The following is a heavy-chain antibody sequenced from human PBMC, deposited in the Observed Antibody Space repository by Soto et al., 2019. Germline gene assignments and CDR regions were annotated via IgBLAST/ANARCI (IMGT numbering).Heavy chain of an antibody. CDR1: GYTFTSYA. Sequence: ASVKVSCKASGYTFTSYAMHWVRQAPGQRLEWMGWINAGNGNTKYSQKFQGRVTITRDTSASTAYMELSSLRSEDTAVYYCARALLTIFGVVNYYYYGMDVWGQGTTVTVS. CDR2: INAGNGNT. D-gene: IGHD3-3*01. J-gene: IGHJ6*02. V-gene: IGHV1-3*01. CDR3: ARALLTIFGVVNYYYYGMDV.